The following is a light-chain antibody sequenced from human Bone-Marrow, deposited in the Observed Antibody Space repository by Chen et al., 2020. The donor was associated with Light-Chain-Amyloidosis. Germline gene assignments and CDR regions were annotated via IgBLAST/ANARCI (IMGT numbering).Light chain of an antibody. V-gene: IGLV2-23*01. J-gene: IGLJ3*02. CDR1: SSDVGIYNF. CDR2: ECS. CDR3: CSYAAISTSSWV. Sequence: QSALTPPASGSGSPGQSITIPCTLTSSDVGIYNFVSWYQQQPGQAPNLMVYECSKRPSGVSNRFPGSRSGNTASVSITGLQAEDEDDYYCCSYAAISTSSWVFGGGSKLTVL.